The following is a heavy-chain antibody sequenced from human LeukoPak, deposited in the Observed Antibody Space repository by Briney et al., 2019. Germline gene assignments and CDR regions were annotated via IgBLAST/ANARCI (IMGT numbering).Heavy chain of an antibody. CDR2: ISAYNGYT. V-gene: IGHV1-18*01. J-gene: IGHJ6*03. Sequence: GASVKVSCKAFGYTFNSYGISWVRQAPGQGLEWMGWISAYNGYTNYAQTVQGRVTMTTDTSTGTAYMELRSLRSDDTAVYFCARDQWYGDYAYSDYYYMDVWGKGTTVTISS. CDR1: GYTFNSYG. CDR3: ARDQWYGDYAYSDYYYMDV. D-gene: IGHD4-17*01.